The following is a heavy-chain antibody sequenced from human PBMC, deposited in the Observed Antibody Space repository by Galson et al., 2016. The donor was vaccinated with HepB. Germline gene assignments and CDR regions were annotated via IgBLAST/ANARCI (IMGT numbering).Heavy chain of an antibody. CDR2: IYPGDSDT. V-gene: IGHV5-51*01. CDR3: ARLGGGRIASRRRYSYYGMDV. J-gene: IGHJ6*02. Sequence: QSGAEVKKPGESLKISCKGSEYSFPNYWIGWVRQMPGKGLEWMGIIYPGDSDTRYSPSFQGRVTISADKSIRTAYLQWSSLKVSDTAMYYCARLGGGRIASRRRYSYYGMDVWGQGTTVTVSS. CDR1: EYSFPNYW. D-gene: IGHD6-6*01.